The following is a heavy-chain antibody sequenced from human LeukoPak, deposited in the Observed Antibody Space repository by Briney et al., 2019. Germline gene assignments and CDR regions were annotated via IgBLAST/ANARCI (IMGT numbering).Heavy chain of an antibody. CDR3: ARDGLLWFGDWRERWFDP. D-gene: IGHD3-10*01. CDR1: GGSFSGYY. J-gene: IGHJ5*02. V-gene: IGHV4-34*01. Sequence: SETLSLTCAVYGGSFSGYYWSWIRQPPGKGLEWIGEINHSGSTNYNPSLKSRVTISLDTSKNQFSLKLSSVTAADTAVYYCARDGLLWFGDWRERWFDPWGQGTLVTVSS. CDR2: INHSGST.